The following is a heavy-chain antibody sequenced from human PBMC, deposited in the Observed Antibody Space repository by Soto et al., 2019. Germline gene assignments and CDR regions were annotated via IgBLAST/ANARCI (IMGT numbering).Heavy chain of an antibody. CDR2: IIRGGSA. CDR3: AIGGGPPYFHDNTGYFDS. V-gene: IGHV3-53*01. J-gene: IGHJ5*01. D-gene: IGHD3-22*01. CDR1: GFTGSSNF. Sequence: GGSLRLSCAASGFTGSSNFMRSLRQTQAKGWAGVPLIIRGGSAYYADAVKGRFTISRDASKHTLSLQINSLRAEDTAVYYCAIGGGPPYFHDNTGYFDSWGQGTPVTVSS.